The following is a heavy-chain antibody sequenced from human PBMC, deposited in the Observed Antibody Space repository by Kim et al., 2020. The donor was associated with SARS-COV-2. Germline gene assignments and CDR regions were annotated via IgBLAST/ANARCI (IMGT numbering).Heavy chain of an antibody. Sequence: SETLSLTCTVSGGYMNNYYWGWVRQTPAKGLEWIGYIYYSGSATYNPSLKSRVTISVDTSKYQFSVQLTSVTAADTAVYYCARYDNSGYRAFGIWGQGTTVTVSS. D-gene: IGHD3-22*01. V-gene: IGHV4-59*13. CDR1: GGYMNNYY. CDR3: ARYDNSGYRAFGI. CDR2: IYYSGSA. J-gene: IGHJ3*02.